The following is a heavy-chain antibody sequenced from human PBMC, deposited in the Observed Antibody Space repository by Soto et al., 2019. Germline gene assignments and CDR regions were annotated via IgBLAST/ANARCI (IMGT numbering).Heavy chain of an antibody. CDR3: ASFGNDY. V-gene: IGHV3-66*01. CDR2: IYSGGST. J-gene: IGHJ4*02. CDR1: GLTVSSNY. Sequence: HGGSMKISRAASGLTVSSNYMSWVRQAPGKGLEWVSVIYSGGSTYYADSVKGRFTISRDNSKNTLYLQMNSLRAEDTAVYYCASFGNDYWGQGTLVTGSS. D-gene: IGHD3-10*01.